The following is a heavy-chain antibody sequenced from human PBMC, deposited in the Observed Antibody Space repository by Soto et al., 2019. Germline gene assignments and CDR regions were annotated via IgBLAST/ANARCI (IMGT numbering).Heavy chain of an antibody. CDR1: GYTFTGYY. D-gene: IGHD2-15*01. J-gene: IGHJ4*02. Sequence: QVQLVQSGAEVKKPGASVKVSCKASGYTFTGYYMHLVRQAPGQGLEWMGWFNRNSGGTHYAQKFQACVTMTGDGPIRTADMELSRLRSDDTDVDSCARADNQMVAALYYFDYWGQGTLVTVSS. CDR3: ARADNQMVAALYYFDY. CDR2: FNRNSGGT. V-gene: IGHV1-2*04.